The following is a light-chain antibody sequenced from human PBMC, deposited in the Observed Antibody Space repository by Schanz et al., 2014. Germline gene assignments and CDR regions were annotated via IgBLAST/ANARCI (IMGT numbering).Light chain of an antibody. CDR3: SSYTTSDTWV. CDR1: SSDVGGHDY. V-gene: IGLV2-14*03. Sequence: QSVLTQPASASGAPGQSVTISCTGTSSDVGGHDYVSWYQQHPGKVPKLMIYDVRNRPSGVSDRFSGSKSSDTASLTISGLQAEDEADYYCSSYTTSDTWVFGGGTKLTVL. J-gene: IGLJ3*02. CDR2: DVR.